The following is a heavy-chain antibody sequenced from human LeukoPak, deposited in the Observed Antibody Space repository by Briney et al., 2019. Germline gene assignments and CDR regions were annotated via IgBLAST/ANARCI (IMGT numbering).Heavy chain of an antibody. CDR1: GGSFSGYY. V-gene: IGHV4-34*01. D-gene: IGHD3-22*01. CDR3: ATTDGYYYDSSGYYGEYGMDV. CDR2: INHSGST. Sequence: SETLSLTCAVYGGSFSGYYWSWIRQPPGKGLEWIGEINHSGSTNYNPSLKSRVTISVDTSKNQFSLKLNSVTAADTAVYYCATTDGYYYDSSGYYGEYGMDVWGQGTTVTVSS. J-gene: IGHJ6*02.